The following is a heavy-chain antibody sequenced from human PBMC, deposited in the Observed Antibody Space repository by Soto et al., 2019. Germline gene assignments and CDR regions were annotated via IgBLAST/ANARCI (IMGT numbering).Heavy chain of an antibody. Sequence: PGGSLRLSCAASGFTFGASNLQWVRQASGKGLEWLGRIGSKGETYATTYAASVKGRFTISRDDPKKTAYPQMNNLESEDTAVYYCSRDDSDWFFNWGRGT. CDR1: GFTFGASN. CDR2: IGSKGETYAT. D-gene: IGHD3-9*01. J-gene: IGHJ4*02. V-gene: IGHV3-73*01. CDR3: SRDDSDWFFN.